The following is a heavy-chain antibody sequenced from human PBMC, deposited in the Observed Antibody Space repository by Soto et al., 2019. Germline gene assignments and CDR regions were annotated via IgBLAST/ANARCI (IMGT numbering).Heavy chain of an antibody. V-gene: IGHV3-23*01. Sequence: GGSLRLSCAASGFTFSSYAMSWVRQAPGKGLEWVSAISGSGGSTYYADSVKGRFTISRDNSKNTLYLQMNSLRAEDTAVYYCAKVGYCSGGSCPRTDVWGKGTTVTVSS. D-gene: IGHD2-15*01. CDR3: AKVGYCSGGSCPRTDV. CDR1: GFTFSSYA. J-gene: IGHJ6*04. CDR2: ISGSGGST.